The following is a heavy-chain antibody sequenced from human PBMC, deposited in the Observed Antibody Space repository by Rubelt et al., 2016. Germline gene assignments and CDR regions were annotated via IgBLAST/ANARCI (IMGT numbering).Heavy chain of an antibody. CDR2: ISGSGT. V-gene: IGHV3-23*04. CDR1: GFTFSSYA. D-gene: IGHD3-22*01. CDR3: AKGAVITYFDY. Sequence: EVQLVESGGGLVQPGGSLRLSCAASGFTFSSYAMSWVRQAPGKGLEWVSAISGSGTYYADSVKGRFTISRDNSKNTLYLQMNSLRAEDTAVYYCAKGAVITYFDYWGQGTLVTVSS. J-gene: IGHJ4*02.